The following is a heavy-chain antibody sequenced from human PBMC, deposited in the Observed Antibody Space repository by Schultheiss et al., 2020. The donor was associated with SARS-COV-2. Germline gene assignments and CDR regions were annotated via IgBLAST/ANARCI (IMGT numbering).Heavy chain of an antibody. CDR3: AREGLSYDYVWGSYRHFDY. CDR1: GFTFSSYW. Sequence: GSLRLSCSASGFTFSSYWMHWVRQVPGGGLVCISRINSDGSSATYADSVKGRFTISRDNAKNTLYLQMNSLSAEDTAVYYCAREGLSYDYVWGSYRHFDYWGQGTLVTVSS. CDR2: INSDGSSA. J-gene: IGHJ4*02. V-gene: IGHV3-74*01. D-gene: IGHD3-16*02.